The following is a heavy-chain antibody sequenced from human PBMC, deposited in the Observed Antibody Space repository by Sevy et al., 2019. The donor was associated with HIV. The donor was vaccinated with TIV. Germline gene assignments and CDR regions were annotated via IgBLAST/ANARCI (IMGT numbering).Heavy chain of an antibody. V-gene: IGHV3-48*02. D-gene: IGHD2-21*02. CDR1: GFTFSSYS. CDR2: ISSSSSTI. Sequence: GGSLRLSCAASGFTFSSYSMNWVHQAPGKGLEWVSYISSSSSTIYYADSVKGRFTISRDNAKNSLYLQMNSLRDEDTAVYYCARGGWYIVVVTAGDAFHIWGQGTMVTVSS. CDR3: ARGGWYIVVVTAGDAFHI. J-gene: IGHJ3*02.